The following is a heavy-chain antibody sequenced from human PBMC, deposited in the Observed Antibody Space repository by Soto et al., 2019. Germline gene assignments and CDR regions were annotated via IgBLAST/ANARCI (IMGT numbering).Heavy chain of an antibody. D-gene: IGHD6-13*01. Sequence: QVQMVESGGGLVKPGGSLRLSCAASGFTFSDYYMSWIRQAPGKGLEWVSYISSSGSTIYYAASVKGRFTIARDDAKNARDLQMNSLRAEDTAVYYCARIPSSSRWDWYFELWGRGTLVTVSS. CDR1: GFTFSDYY. J-gene: IGHJ2*01. CDR2: ISSSGSTI. V-gene: IGHV3-11*01. CDR3: ARIPSSSRWDWYFEL.